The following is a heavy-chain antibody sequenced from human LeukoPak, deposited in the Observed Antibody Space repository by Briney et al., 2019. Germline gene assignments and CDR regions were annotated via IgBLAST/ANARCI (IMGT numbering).Heavy chain of an antibody. D-gene: IGHD3-3*01. J-gene: IGHJ5*02. CDR1: GYTFTSYD. CDR2: MNPNSGNT. Sequence: ASVKVSCKASGYTFTSYDINWVRQATGQGLEWVGWMNPNSGNTGYAQKFQGRVTMTRNTSISTAYMELSSLRSEDTAVYYCARNDFWSGLNWFDPWGQGTLVTVSS. V-gene: IGHV1-8*01. CDR3: ARNDFWSGLNWFDP.